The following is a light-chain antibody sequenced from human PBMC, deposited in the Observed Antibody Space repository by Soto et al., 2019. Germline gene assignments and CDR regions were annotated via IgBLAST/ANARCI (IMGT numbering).Light chain of an antibody. CDR1: NIGSKN. Sequence: SCELTQPLSVSVALGQTARITCGGNNIGSKNVHWYQQKPGQAPVLVIYRDGNRPSGIPERFSGSNSGNTATLTISRAQAGDEADYYCQVWDSSTVFGGGTKLTVL. CDR3: QVWDSSTV. V-gene: IGLV3-9*01. J-gene: IGLJ2*01. CDR2: RDG.